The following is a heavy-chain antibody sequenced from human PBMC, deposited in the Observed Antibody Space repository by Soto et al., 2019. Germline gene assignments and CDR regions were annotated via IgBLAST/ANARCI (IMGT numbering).Heavy chain of an antibody. Sequence: GGSLRLCCAASGFSLGSYWMSWVRQAPGKGLEWVANINEDGSEKYYVDSVKGRFTISRDNAQNSLYLQMNSLTADDTAVYYCARDFGSDLSAPGAVFDSWAQGALVTVSS. J-gene: IGHJ4*02. CDR3: ARDFGSDLSAPGAVFDS. D-gene: IGHD3-3*01. CDR2: INEDGSEK. V-gene: IGHV3-7*03. CDR1: GFSLGSYW.